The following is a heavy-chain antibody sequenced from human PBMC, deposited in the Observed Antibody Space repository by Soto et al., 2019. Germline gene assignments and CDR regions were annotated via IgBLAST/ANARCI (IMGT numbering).Heavy chain of an antibody. J-gene: IGHJ4*02. CDR3: AREEGYTYGYVFDY. CDR2: IIPVLGVG. Sequence: QVQLVQSGAEVKKPGSSVRVSCKASGGTFGNHAISCVRQAPGQGLEWLGGIIPVLGVGDNAQNFQGRVTITADASTSTAYLELSSLRSEDTALYYCAREEGYTYGYVFDYWGQGTLVTVSS. D-gene: IGHD5-18*01. V-gene: IGHV1-69*01. CDR1: GGTFGNHA.